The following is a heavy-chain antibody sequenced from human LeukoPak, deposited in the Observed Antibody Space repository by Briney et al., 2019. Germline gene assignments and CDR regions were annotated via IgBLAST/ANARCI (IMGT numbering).Heavy chain of an antibody. Sequence: RASVKVSCKASGYTFTSYGISWVRQAPGQGLEWMGWISAYNGNTNYAQKLRDRVTMMRDTSTSTAYMELRNLRSDDTAVYYCARDQPRRGPGNHDYWGQGTLVTVSS. J-gene: IGHJ4*02. CDR3: ARDQPRRGPGNHDY. D-gene: IGHD1-26*01. CDR1: GYTFTSYG. CDR2: ISAYNGNT. V-gene: IGHV1-18*01.